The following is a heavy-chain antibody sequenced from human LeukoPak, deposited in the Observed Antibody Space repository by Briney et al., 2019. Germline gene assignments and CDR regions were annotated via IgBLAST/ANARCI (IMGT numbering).Heavy chain of an antibody. Sequence: GGSLRLSCAASRFTFSSYAMHWVRQAPGKGLEWVAVISYDGSNKYYADSVKGRFTISRDNSKNTLYLQMNSLRAEDTAVYYCARDKDYYDSSGQYAPGYWGQGTLVTVSS. CDR1: RFTFSSYA. CDR2: ISYDGSNK. CDR3: ARDKDYYDSSGQYAPGY. D-gene: IGHD3-22*01. J-gene: IGHJ4*02. V-gene: IGHV3-30*04.